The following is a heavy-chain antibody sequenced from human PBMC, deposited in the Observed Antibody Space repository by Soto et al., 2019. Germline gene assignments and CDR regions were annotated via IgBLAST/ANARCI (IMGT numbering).Heavy chain of an antibody. CDR1: GGTFSSYA. V-gene: IGHV1-69*01. CDR3: ARNAYDSGDPRGNWFDP. D-gene: IGHD3-22*01. Sequence: QVQLVQSGAEVKKPGSSVKVSCKASGGTFSSYAISWVRQAPGQGLEWMGGIIPIFGTANYAQKFQGRVTITADESTSTAYMELSSLRSEDTAVYYCARNAYDSGDPRGNWFDPWGQGTLVTVSS. CDR2: IIPIFGTA. J-gene: IGHJ5*02.